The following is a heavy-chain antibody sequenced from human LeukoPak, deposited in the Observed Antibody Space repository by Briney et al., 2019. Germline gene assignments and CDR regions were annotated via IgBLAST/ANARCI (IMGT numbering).Heavy chain of an antibody. CDR3: AELGITMIGGV. J-gene: IGHJ6*04. V-gene: IGHV3-23*01. CDR1: GLSLNNYA. Sequence: GGSLRLSCTASGLSLNNYAMSWVRQVPGKGLEWVSASSSSDDGKWYAESVRGRFTISRDTSKNTVYLQMDSLRAEDTAVYYCAELGITMIGGVWGKGTTVTISS. D-gene: IGHD3-10*02. CDR2: SSSSDDGK.